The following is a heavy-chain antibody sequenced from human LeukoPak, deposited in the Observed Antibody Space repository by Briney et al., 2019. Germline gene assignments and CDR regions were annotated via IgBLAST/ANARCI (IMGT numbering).Heavy chain of an antibody. CDR2: ISGSGGNT. CDR3: AKGDIVVVLGWFDP. V-gene: IGHV3-23*01. D-gene: IGHD2-15*01. CDR1: GFTFSSYA. Sequence: HGGSLRLSCAASGFTFSSYAMSWVRQAPGKGLEWVSTISGSGGNTYYPDSVKGRFTISRDNSKNTLYLQMNSLRAEDTAVYYCAKGDIVVVLGWFDPWGQGTLVTVSS. J-gene: IGHJ5*02.